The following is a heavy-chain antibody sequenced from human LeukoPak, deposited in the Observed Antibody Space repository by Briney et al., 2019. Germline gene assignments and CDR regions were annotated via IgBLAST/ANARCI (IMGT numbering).Heavy chain of an antibody. D-gene: IGHD2-15*01. CDR2: ITGSGGST. CDR1: GFTFSNYV. J-gene: IGHJ5*02. CDR3: AKERTSSFSYNWFDP. V-gene: IGHV3-23*01. Sequence: GGSPRLSCAASGFTFSNYVMTWVRQAPGKGLECVSSITGSGGSTYYADSVKGRFTISRDNSKNTVYLQMNSLRAEDTAVYYCAKERTSSFSYNWFDPWGQGTLVTVSS.